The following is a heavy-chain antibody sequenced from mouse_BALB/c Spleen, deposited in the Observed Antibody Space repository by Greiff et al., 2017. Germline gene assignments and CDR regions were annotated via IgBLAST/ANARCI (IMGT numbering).Heavy chain of an antibody. V-gene: IGHV14-3*02. D-gene: IGHD1-1*01. CDR2: IDPANGNT. CDR1: GFNIKDTY. J-gene: IGHJ2*01. CDR3: ARDSSDH. Sequence: VQLQQSGAELVKPGASVKLSCTASGFNIKDTYMPWVKQRPEQGLEWIGRIDPANGNTKYDPKLQGKATITADTSSNTAYLQLSSLTSEDTAVYYCARDSSDHWGQGTTLTVSS.